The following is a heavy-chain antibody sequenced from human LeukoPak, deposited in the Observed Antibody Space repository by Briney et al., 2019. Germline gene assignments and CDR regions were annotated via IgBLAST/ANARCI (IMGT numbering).Heavy chain of an antibody. V-gene: IGHV4-4*07. CDR2: IYTSGST. CDR1: GGSISSYY. J-gene: IGHJ6*02. D-gene: IGHD5-12*01. CDR3: ARDPSPLGQYIGYYGMDV. Sequence: SETLSLTCTVSGGSISSYYWSWIRQPAGKGLEWIGRIYTSGSTNYNPSLKSRVTMSVDTSKNQFSLKLSSVTAADTAVYYCARDPSPLGQYIGYYGMDVWGQGTTVTVSS.